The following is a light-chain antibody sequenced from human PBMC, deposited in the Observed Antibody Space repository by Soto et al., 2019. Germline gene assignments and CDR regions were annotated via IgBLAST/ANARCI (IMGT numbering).Light chain of an antibody. V-gene: IGKV3-15*01. J-gene: IGKJ5*01. CDR2: GAS. Sequence: EIVMTQSPSTLSVSPGDRATLTCRASQSVSNNLAWYQQKPGKAPRLLIYGASTRATGIPARFSGSGSGTEFTLTISSLQSEDFAVYYCQQYNNWPPITFGQGTRLEIK. CDR3: QQYNNWPPIT. CDR1: QSVSNN.